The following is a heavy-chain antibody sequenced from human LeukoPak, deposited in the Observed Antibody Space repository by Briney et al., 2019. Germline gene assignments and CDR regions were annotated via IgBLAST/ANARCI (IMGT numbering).Heavy chain of an antibody. CDR1: GGSISSSNW. V-gene: IGHV4-4*02. J-gene: IGHJ5*02. D-gene: IGHD6-19*01. Sequence: KPSGTLSLTCAVSGGSISSSNWWSWVRQPPGKGLEWIGEIYHSGSTNYNPSLKSRVTISVDKSKNQFSLKLSSGTAADTAVYYCARGGGSGWYYNWFDPWGQGTLVTVSS. CDR3: ARGGGSGWYYNWFDP. CDR2: IYHSGST.